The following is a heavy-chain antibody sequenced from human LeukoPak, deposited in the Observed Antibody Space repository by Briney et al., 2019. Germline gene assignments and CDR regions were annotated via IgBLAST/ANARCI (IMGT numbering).Heavy chain of an antibody. CDR1: GFTFSSYD. CDR3: ARGRYDYGSGSYYPYYFDY. CDR2: IGTTGDT. J-gene: IGHJ4*02. D-gene: IGHD3-10*01. Sequence: GGSLRLSCAANGFTFSSYDMHWVRQATGKGLEWVSAIGTTGDTYYPGSVKGRFTISRENAKNSLYLQMNSLRAGDTAVYYCARGRYDYGSGSYYPYYFDYWGQGTLVTVSS. V-gene: IGHV3-13*04.